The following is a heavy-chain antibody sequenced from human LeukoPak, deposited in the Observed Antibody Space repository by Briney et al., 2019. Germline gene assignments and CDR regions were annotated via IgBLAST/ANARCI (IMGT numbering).Heavy chain of an antibody. CDR2: ISSSSSYI. Sequence: GGSLRLSCAASEFSFSSYSMNWVRQAPGKGLQWVSSISSSSSYIYYADSVGGRFTISRDNAKNSLYLQMNSLRAEDTAVYYCASNYDSSGYYGFDYWGQGTLVTVSS. J-gene: IGHJ4*02. CDR1: EFSFSSYS. V-gene: IGHV3-21*01. CDR3: ASNYDSSGYYGFDY. D-gene: IGHD3-22*01.